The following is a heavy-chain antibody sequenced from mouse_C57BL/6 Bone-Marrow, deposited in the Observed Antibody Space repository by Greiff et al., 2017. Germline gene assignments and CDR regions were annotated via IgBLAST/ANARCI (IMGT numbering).Heavy chain of an antibody. CDR2: IRLKSDNYAT. V-gene: IGHV6-3*01. Sequence: EVKVEESGGGLVQPGGSMKLSCVASGFTFSNYWMNWVRQSPEKGLEWVAQIRLKSDNYATHYAESVKGRFTISRDDSKSSVYLQMNNLRAEDTGIYYGTSGYSPFAYWGQGTLVTVSA. J-gene: IGHJ3*01. CDR1: GFTFSNYW. CDR3: TSGYSPFAY. D-gene: IGHD2-3*01.